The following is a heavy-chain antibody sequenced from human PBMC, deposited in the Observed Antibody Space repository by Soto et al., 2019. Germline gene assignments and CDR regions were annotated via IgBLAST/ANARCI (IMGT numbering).Heavy chain of an antibody. V-gene: IGHV2-26*01. CDR3: ARILDDYGDYGADYYYYGMDV. D-gene: IGHD4-17*01. CDR1: GFSLSNARMG. CDR2: IFSNDEK. J-gene: IGHJ6*02. Sequence: QVTLKESGPVLVKPTETLTLTCTVSGFSLSNARMGVSWIRQPPGKALEWLAHIFSNDEKSYSTSLKSRLTIPKDTSKRQVVLTMTNMDPVDTATYYCARILDDYGDYGADYYYYGMDVWGQGTTVTVSS.